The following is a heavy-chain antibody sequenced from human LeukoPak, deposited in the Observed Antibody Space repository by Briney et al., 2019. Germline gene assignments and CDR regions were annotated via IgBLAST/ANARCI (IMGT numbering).Heavy chain of an antibody. Sequence: PGRSLRLSCAASGFTFDDYAMHWVRQAPGKGLKWVSGISWNSGSIGYADSVKGRFTISRDNAKNSLYLQMNGLRAEDTALYYCAKDSAAGTTLYYYYGMDVWGQGTTVTVSS. CDR2: ISWNSGSI. D-gene: IGHD6-13*01. J-gene: IGHJ6*02. V-gene: IGHV3-9*01. CDR3: AKDSAAGTTLYYYYGMDV. CDR1: GFTFDDYA.